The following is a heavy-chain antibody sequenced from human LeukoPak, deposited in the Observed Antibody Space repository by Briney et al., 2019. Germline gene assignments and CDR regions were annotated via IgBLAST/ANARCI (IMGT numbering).Heavy chain of an antibody. Sequence: GASVKVSCKASGYTFTGYYMHWVRQAPGQGLEWMGWINPNSGGTNYAQKFQGRVTMTRDTSISTAYMELSRLRSDDTAVYYCVRGRGGDGYSQDAFEIWGQGTMVTVSS. J-gene: IGHJ3*02. D-gene: IGHD5-24*01. CDR2: INPNSGGT. CDR3: VRGRGGDGYSQDAFEI. CDR1: GYTFTGYY. V-gene: IGHV1-2*02.